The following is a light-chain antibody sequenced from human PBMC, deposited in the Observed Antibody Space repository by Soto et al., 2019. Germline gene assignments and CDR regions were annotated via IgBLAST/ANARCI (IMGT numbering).Light chain of an antibody. CDR2: YTS. Sequence: EIVMTQSPATLSVSPGESATLSCRASQSVSSDLAWYQQKPGQAPRLLIYYTSTRATGFPARFSGGGSGTEFTLTISSLQSEDSAFYYCQQYYNWPRTFGQGTRLEI. CDR1: QSVSSD. V-gene: IGKV3-15*01. J-gene: IGKJ5*01. CDR3: QQYYNWPRT.